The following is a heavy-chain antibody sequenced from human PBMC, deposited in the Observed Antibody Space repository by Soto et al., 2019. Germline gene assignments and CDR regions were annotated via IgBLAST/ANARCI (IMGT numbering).Heavy chain of an antibody. Sequence: EVQLVESGGGLVKPGESLRLSCAASDLSFSNAYINWVRQAPGKGLEWVGRIKRKTDGGTIDYAAPVKGRFIISRDDSSNTVYLHMSSVKTEDTAVYYCATRGALGYWGQGPLVTVSS. V-gene: IGHV3-15*07. CDR1: DLSFSNAY. CDR3: ATRGALGY. J-gene: IGHJ4*02. CDR2: IKRKTDGGTI. D-gene: IGHD2-15*01.